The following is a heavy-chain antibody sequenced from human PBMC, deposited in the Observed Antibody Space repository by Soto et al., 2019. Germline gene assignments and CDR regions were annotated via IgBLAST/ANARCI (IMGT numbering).Heavy chain of an antibody. J-gene: IGHJ4*02. CDR2: IIPIFGTA. Sequence: QVQLVQSGAEVKKPGSSVKVSCKASGGTFSSYSINWVRQAPGQGLEWMGEIIPIFGTANYAPKFQGRVTITADESTRTAYMELSSLRSEDTAVYYCARDGGRHSGGIDYWGQGTLVTVSS. D-gene: IGHD1-26*01. CDR3: ARDGGRHSGGIDY. CDR1: GGTFSSYS. V-gene: IGHV1-69*01.